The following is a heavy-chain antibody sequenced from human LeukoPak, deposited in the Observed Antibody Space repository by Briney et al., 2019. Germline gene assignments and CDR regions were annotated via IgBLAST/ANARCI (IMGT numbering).Heavy chain of an antibody. CDR1: GFTFSSYA. CDR3: AKDTGVRCSGGSCYPDY. J-gene: IGHJ4*02. CDR2: ISGSGGST. V-gene: IGHV3-23*01. Sequence: GGSLRLSCAASGFTFSSYAMSWVRQAPGKGLEWVSAISGSGGSTYYADSVKGRFTISRDNSKNTLYPQMSSLRAEDTAVYYCAKDTGVRCSGGSCYPDYWGQGTLVTVSS. D-gene: IGHD2-15*01.